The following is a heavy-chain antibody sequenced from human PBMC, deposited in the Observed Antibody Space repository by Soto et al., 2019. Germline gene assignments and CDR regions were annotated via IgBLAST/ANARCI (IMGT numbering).Heavy chain of an antibody. V-gene: IGHV6-1*01. CDR3: ARLIGNSWLDS. J-gene: IGHJ5*01. CDR1: GDXVSSNSAV. D-gene: IGHD2-8*01. Sequence: SQTLSXTCAISGDXVSSNSAVWNWXRQSPSRGLEWLGRTYYRSKWYNDYAVSVKSRITINPDTSNNQLSLQLNSVTPDDTAVYYCARLIGNSWLDSWGQGALVTVSS. CDR2: TYYRSKWYN.